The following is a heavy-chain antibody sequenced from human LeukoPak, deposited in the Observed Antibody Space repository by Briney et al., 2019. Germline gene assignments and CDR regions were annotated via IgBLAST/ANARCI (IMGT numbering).Heavy chain of an antibody. J-gene: IGHJ4*02. CDR2: IYHSGST. CDR3: ARGSGSYLSY. CDR1: GYSISSGYY. V-gene: IGHV4-38-2*01. D-gene: IGHD1-26*01. Sequence: SETLSLTCAVSGYSISSGYYWGWIRQPPGKGLEWIGSIYHSGSTYYNPSLKSRVTISVDTSKNQFSLKLSSVTAADTAVYYCARGSGSYLSYWGQGTLVTVSS.